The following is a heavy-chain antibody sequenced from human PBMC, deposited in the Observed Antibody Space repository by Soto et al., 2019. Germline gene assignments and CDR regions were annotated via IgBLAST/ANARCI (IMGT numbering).Heavy chain of an antibody. CDR3: TKDRQADGFWIFDY. J-gene: IGHJ4*02. CDR1: GFTFSTYT. D-gene: IGHD3-3*01. V-gene: IGHV3-23*01. Sequence: GGSLRLSCAASGFTFSTYTMNWVRQAPGKGLEWVSGILAGGNTYYADSVKGRFTISRDNSQNSVFLQMNSLRDEDTAIYYCTKDRQADGFWIFDYWGQGTPVTVSS. CDR2: ILAGGNT.